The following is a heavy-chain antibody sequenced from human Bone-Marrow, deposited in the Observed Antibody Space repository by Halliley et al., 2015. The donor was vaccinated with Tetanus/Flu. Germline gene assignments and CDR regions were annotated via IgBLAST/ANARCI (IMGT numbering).Heavy chain of an antibody. CDR1: GFTFTSYA. J-gene: IGHJ6*02. CDR2: VSGSGGST. Sequence: SLRLSCAASGFTFTSYAMNWVRQAPGKGLEWVSSVSGSGGSTFYADSVKGRFTISRDNSKSTLYLQMNSLTAEDTALYYCAKGRVSNYYYYYGLDVRGQGTTVTVSS. V-gene: IGHV3-23*01. D-gene: IGHD2-8*01. CDR3: AKGRVSNYYYYYGLDV.